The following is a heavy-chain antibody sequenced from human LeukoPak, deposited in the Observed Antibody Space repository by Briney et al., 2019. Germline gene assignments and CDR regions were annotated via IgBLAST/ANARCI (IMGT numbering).Heavy chain of an antibody. CDR3: ARETRGTVGSY. Sequence: PGGSLRLSCAASVSTLNNYWMTWFRQTPGKGLEWVASLKQDGSDKYYVDSVKGRFTISRDNAENSLYLQMNSLRAEDTAVYYCARETRGTVGSYWGRGTLVTVSS. CDR1: VSTLNNYW. CDR2: LKQDGSDK. V-gene: IGHV3-7*05. D-gene: IGHD4-23*01. J-gene: IGHJ4*02.